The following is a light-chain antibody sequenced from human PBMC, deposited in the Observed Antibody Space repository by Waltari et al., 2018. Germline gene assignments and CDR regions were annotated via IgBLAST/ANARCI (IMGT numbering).Light chain of an antibody. CDR2: DVS. J-gene: IGLJ2*01. Sequence: QSALTPPASVSGSPGQSPTIPCPGTSSDVGVHPHLSWYQQPPGEAPKLIIYDVSSRPSGVSPRFAASRSGNTASLTISGLRTEDEADYYCSSYSSVTNVVFGGGTKLTVL. CDR3: SSYSSVTNVV. V-gene: IGLV2-14*01. CDR1: SSDVGVHPH.